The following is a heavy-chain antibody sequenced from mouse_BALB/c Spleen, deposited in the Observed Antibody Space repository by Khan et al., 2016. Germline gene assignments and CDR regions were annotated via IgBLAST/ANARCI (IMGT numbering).Heavy chain of an antibody. D-gene: IGHD2-4*01. Sequence: EVQLQESGPGLVKPSQSLSLTCSVTGYSITSGYYWSWIRQFPGNKLEWMGYISFDGSNNYNPSLRNRISLTRETSKNQFFLKLNSVTTEDTATYFCASSLYYDYAWFAYWGQGTLVTVSA. CDR3: ASSLYYDYAWFAY. J-gene: IGHJ3*01. CDR2: ISFDGSN. V-gene: IGHV3-6*02. CDR1: GYSITSGYY.